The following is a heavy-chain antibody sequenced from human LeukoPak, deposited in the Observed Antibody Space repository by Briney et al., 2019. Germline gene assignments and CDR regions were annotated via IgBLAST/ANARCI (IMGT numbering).Heavy chain of an antibody. Sequence: SETLSLTCTVSGDSINSYYWTWIRQPPGKGLEWIGHIYYSGSTNYNPSLKSRVSISVDTSKNQFSLRLSSMTAADTAVYFCARLRDYESGGYYPPHFDYWGQGTLVTVSP. CDR2: IYYSGST. D-gene: IGHD3-22*01. CDR3: ARLRDYESGGYYPPHFDY. CDR1: GDSINSYY. J-gene: IGHJ4*02. V-gene: IGHV4-59*08.